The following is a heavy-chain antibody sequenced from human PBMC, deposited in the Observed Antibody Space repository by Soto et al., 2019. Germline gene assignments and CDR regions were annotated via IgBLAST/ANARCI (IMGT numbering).Heavy chain of an antibody. CDR1: GDTFSSYA. D-gene: IGHD6-19*01. CDR2: IIPIFGTA. Sequence: GASVKVSCKASGDTFSSYAISWVRQAPGQGLEWMGGIIPIFGTANYAQKFQGRVTITADESTSTAYMELSSLRSEDTAVYYCARRSRYSSGWRPLHSYYGMDLWGPGTKVTVYS. J-gene: IGHJ6*02. V-gene: IGHV1-69*13. CDR3: ARRSRYSSGWRPLHSYYGMDL.